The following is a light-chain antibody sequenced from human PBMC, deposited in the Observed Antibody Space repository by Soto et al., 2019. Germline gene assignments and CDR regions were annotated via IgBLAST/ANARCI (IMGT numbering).Light chain of an antibody. CDR1: SNDVGGYKY. J-gene: IGLJ2*01. CDR2: EVS. Sequence: QSALTQPPSASGSPGQSVTISCTGTSNDVGGYKYVSWYQQHPGKAPKLMIFEVSKRPSGVPDRFSGSKSGNTASLTVSGLQAEDEADYYCSSYAGANSVIFGGGTQLTVL. V-gene: IGLV2-8*01. CDR3: SSYAGANSVI.